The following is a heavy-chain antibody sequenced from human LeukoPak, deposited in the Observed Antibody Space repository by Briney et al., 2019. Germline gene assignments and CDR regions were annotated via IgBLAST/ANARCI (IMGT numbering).Heavy chain of an antibody. CDR2: ISYDGSNK. CDR3: AKPHPETIFGVAFDY. CDR1: GFTFSNYG. J-gene: IGHJ4*02. Sequence: GGSLRLSCSASGFTFSNYGMHWVRQAPGKGLEWVAVISYDGSNKYYEDSVKGRFTISRDNSKNTLYLQMNSLRAEDTAVYYCAKPHPETIFGVAFDYWGQGTLVTVSS. V-gene: IGHV3-30*18. D-gene: IGHD3-3*01.